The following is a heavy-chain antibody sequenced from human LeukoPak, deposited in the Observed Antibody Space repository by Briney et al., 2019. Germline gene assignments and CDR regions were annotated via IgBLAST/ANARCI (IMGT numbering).Heavy chain of an antibody. J-gene: IGHJ4*02. D-gene: IGHD3-10*01. V-gene: IGHV1-24*01. CDR3: ATDRPYCGSGSYYMTH. Sequence: GASVKVSSMVSGYTLTELSMHWVRQAPGKGLEWMAGFYPEDGETIYAQKFQGRVTMTEDTSTDTAYMELSSLRSEDTAVYYCATDRPYCGSGSYYMTHWGQGTLVTVSS. CDR1: GYTLTELS. CDR2: FYPEDGET.